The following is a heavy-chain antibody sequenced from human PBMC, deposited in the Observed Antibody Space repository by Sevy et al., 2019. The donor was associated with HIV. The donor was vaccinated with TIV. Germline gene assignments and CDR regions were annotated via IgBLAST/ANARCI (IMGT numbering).Heavy chain of an antibody. J-gene: IGHJ3*02. D-gene: IGHD3-10*01. Sequence: GGSLRLSCAASGFAFSSYAMSWVRQAPGKGLEWVSAISGSGSSTYYAASVKGRYTISRDNSKKMLYLQMNSLRAEDTAVYYCASQGYYFYGAFDIWGQGTMVTVSS. CDR3: ASQGYYFYGAFDI. CDR1: GFAFSSYA. CDR2: ISGSGSST. V-gene: IGHV3-23*01.